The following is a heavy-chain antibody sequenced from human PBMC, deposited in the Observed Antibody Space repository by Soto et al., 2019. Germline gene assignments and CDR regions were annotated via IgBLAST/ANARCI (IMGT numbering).Heavy chain of an antibody. J-gene: IGHJ6*02. CDR1: GFTFSSYE. CDR3: ARGDLTVVVPADTYYYYYYGMDV. D-gene: IGHD2-2*01. Sequence: TGGSLRLSCAASGFTFSSYEMNWVRQAPGKGLEWVSYISSSGSTIYYADSVKGRFTISRDNAKNSLYLQMNSLRAEDTAVYYCARGDLTVVVPADTYYYYYYGMDVRGQGTTVTVSS. CDR2: ISSSGSTI. V-gene: IGHV3-48*03.